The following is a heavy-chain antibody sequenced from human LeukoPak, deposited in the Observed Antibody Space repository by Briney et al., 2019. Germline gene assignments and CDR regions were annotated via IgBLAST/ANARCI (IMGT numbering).Heavy chain of an antibody. V-gene: IGHV4-34*01. Sequence: SETLFLTCAVYGGSFSGYYWSSIRQPPGKGLEWVGEFNHSGSTNYNPSLKSRATISVDTSKNQFSLKLSSVTAADTAVYYCARRHYCSGRSCYLLEYFQHWGQGTLVTVSS. D-gene: IGHD2-15*01. CDR3: ARRHYCSGRSCYLLEYFQH. CDR1: GGSFSGYY. J-gene: IGHJ1*01. CDR2: FNHSGST.